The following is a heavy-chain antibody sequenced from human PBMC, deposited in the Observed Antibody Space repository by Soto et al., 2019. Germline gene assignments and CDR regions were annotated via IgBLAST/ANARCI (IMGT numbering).Heavy chain of an antibody. D-gene: IGHD2-15*01. CDR1: GGTFSSYT. V-gene: IGHV1-69*04. CDR2: IIPILGIA. Sequence: SVKVSCKASGGTFSSYTISWVRQAPGQGLEWMGRIIPILGIANYAQKFQGRVTITADKSTSTAYMEMSSLRSEDTAVYYCARDNQDCSGGSCSNWFDPWGQGTLVTVSS. J-gene: IGHJ5*02. CDR3: ARDNQDCSGGSCSNWFDP.